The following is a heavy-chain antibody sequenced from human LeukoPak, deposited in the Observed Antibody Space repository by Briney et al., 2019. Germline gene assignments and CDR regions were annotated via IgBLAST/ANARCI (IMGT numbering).Heavy chain of an antibody. CDR1: GFTFSDYY. Sequence: GGSLRLSCAASGFTFSDYYMSWIRQAPGKGLEWVSYISSSGSTIYYAGSVKGRFTISRDNAKNSLYLQMNSLRAEDTAVYYCARDYERVVPAARYYYYMDVWGKGTTVTVSS. CDR2: ISSSGSTI. CDR3: ARDYERVVPAARYYYYMDV. V-gene: IGHV3-11*01. D-gene: IGHD2-2*01. J-gene: IGHJ6*03.